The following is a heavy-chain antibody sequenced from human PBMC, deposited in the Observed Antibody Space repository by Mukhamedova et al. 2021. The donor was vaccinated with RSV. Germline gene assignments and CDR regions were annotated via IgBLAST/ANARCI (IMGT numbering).Heavy chain of an antibody. J-gene: IGHJ4*02. CDR3: ARETGYYYDSEFDY. V-gene: IGHV4-59*01. D-gene: IGHD3-22*01. CDR2: IYYSGST. Sequence: GYIYYSGSTNYKPSLKSRVTISVDTSKNQFSLKLSSVTAADTAVYYCARETGYYYDSEFDYWGQGTLVTVSS.